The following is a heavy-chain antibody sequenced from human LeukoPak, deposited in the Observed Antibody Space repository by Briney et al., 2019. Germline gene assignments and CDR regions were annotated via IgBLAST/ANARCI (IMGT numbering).Heavy chain of an antibody. CDR1: GLTVNNNY. Sequence: GGSLRLSCAASGLTVNNNYMNWVRQAPGKGLEWVSALYIGGNTYYADSVRGRFTISRDNSKNTLYLRMNSLRAEDTAIYYCMTAAGYNFGQYWGQGTLVTVSS. CDR2: LYIGGNT. CDR3: MTAAGYNFGQY. D-gene: IGHD5-18*01. J-gene: IGHJ4*02. V-gene: IGHV3-53*01.